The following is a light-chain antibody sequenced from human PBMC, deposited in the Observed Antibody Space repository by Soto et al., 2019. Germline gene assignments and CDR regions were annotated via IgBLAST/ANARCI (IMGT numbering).Light chain of an antibody. CDR3: QQDNSYPWT. CDR1: QSISSW. J-gene: IGKJ1*01. CDR2: DAS. Sequence: IPMNQYLSNLSTSVGVRVTSTCRASQSISSWLARYQQKPGKAPKLLIYDASSLESGVPSRFSGSGSGTEFTLTISSLQPDDFATYYCQQDNSYPWTFGQGTKVEIK. V-gene: IGKV1-5*01.